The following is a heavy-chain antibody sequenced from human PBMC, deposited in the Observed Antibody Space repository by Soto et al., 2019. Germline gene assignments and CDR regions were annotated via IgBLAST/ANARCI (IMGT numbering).Heavy chain of an antibody. V-gene: IGHV4-59*12. CDR2: IYYSGST. Sequence: PSETLSLTCTVSGGSISSYYWSWIRQPPGKGLEWIGYIYYSGSTNYNPSLKSRVTISVDTAKNQFSLKLSSVTAADTAVYYCARLGYSYGSAAFDIWGQGTMVTVSS. J-gene: IGHJ3*02. CDR1: GGSISSYY. D-gene: IGHD5-18*01. CDR3: ARLGYSYGSAAFDI.